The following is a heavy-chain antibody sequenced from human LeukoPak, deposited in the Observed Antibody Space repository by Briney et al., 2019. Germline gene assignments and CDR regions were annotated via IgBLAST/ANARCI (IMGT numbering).Heavy chain of an antibody. J-gene: IGHJ6*02. V-gene: IGHV3-48*03. CDR2: ISSSGSTI. CDR3: AKGVVAATNAAYYGMDV. D-gene: IGHD2-15*01. CDR1: GFTFSSYE. Sequence: PGGSLRLSCAAPGFTFSSYEMNWVRRAPGKGLEWVSYISSSGSTIYYADSVKGRFTISRDNAKNSLYLQMNSLRAEDTAVYYCAKGVVAATNAAYYGMDVWGQGTTVTVSS.